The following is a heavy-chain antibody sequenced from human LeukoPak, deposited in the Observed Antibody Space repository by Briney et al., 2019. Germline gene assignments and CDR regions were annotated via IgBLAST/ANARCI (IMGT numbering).Heavy chain of an antibody. CDR3: ARDDYGSGSYYNVMGDI. D-gene: IGHD3-10*01. J-gene: IGHJ3*02. V-gene: IGHV1-2*02. CDR1: GYTFTGYY. Sequence: ASVKVSCKASGYTFTGYYMHWVRQAPGQGLEWMGWINPNSGGTNYAQKFQGRVTMTRDTSISTAYMELSRLRSDDTAVYYCARDDYGSGSYYNVMGDIWGQGIMVTVSS. CDR2: INPNSGGT.